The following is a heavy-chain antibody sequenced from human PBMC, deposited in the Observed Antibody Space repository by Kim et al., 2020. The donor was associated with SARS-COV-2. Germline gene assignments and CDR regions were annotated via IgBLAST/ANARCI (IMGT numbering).Heavy chain of an antibody. D-gene: IGHD6-19*01. Sequence: SETLSLTCTVSGGSISSSSYYWGWIRQPPGKGLEWIGSIYYSGSTYYNPSLKSRVTISVDTSKNQFSLKLSSVTAADTAVYYCARHLWQWLGGRTDYFDYWGQGTLVTVSS. CDR3: ARHLWQWLGGRTDYFDY. V-gene: IGHV4-39*01. J-gene: IGHJ4*02. CDR1: GGSISSSSYY. CDR2: IYYSGST.